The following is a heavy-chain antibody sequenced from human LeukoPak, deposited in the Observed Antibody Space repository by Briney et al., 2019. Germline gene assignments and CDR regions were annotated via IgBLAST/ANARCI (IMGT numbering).Heavy chain of an antibody. Sequence: ASVKVSCKASGYTFTSYDINWVRQATGQGLEWMGWMNPNSGNTGYAQKLQGRVTMTRNTSISTAYMELSSLRSEDTAVYYCARVVDTAMVIGYWGQGTLVTVSS. CDR2: MNPNSGNT. D-gene: IGHD5-18*01. J-gene: IGHJ4*02. CDR1: GYTFTSYD. CDR3: ARVVDTAMVIGY. V-gene: IGHV1-8*01.